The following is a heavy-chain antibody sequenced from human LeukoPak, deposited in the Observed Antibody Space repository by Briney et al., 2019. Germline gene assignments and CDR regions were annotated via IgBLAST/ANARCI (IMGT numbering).Heavy chain of an antibody. Sequence: ASVKVSCKASGYTFTSYYMHWVRQAPGQGLEWMGIINPSGGSTSYAQKFQGRVTMTRDTSTSTVYMELSSLRSEDTAVYYCARDLNYYDSSGYFDYWGQGTLVTVSS. CDR1: GYTFTSYY. J-gene: IGHJ4*02. CDR3: ARDLNYYDSSGYFDY. CDR2: INPSGGST. V-gene: IGHV1-46*01. D-gene: IGHD3-22*01.